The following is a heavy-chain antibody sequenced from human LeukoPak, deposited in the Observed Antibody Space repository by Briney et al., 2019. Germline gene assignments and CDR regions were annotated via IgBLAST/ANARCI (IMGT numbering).Heavy chain of an antibody. CDR1: GFTFSSYW. D-gene: IGHD5-12*01. CDR2: IKQDGSEK. CDR3: ARVAMERGYSGYDAFDI. V-gene: IGHV3-7*01. Sequence: PGGSLRLSCAASGFTFSSYWMSWVRQAPGKGLEWVANIKQDGSEKYYVDSVKGRFTISRDNAKNSLYLQMNSLRAEDTAVYCCARVAMERGYSGYDAFDIWGQGTMVTVSS. J-gene: IGHJ3*02.